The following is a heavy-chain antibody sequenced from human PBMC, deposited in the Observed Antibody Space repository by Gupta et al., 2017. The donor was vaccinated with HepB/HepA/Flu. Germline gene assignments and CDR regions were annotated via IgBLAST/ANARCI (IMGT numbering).Heavy chain of an antibody. CDR3: ARDLQLLYRGYYYDSSRGTDYFDY. CDR1: GGSFSGYY. Sequence: QVQLQQWGAGLLKPSETLSLTCAVYGGSFSGYYWSWIRQPPGKGLEWIGEINHSGSTNYNPSLKSRVTISVDTSKNQFSLKLSSVTAADTAVYYCARDLQLLYRGYYYDSSRGTDYFDYWGQGTLVTVSS. CDR2: INHSGST. D-gene: IGHD3-22*01. V-gene: IGHV4-34*01. J-gene: IGHJ4*02.